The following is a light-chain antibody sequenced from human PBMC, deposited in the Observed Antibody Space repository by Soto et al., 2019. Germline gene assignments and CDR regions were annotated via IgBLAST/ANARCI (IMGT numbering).Light chain of an antibody. CDR2: AAS. J-gene: IGKJ3*01. Sequence: DIQMTQSPSSLSASVGDRFTITCRASQSINRYINWYQQKPGKAPKLLINAASSLQSGVPSRFSGSGSGTDFTLTISNLQPEDFATYYCQQTYTTPFTFGPGTKVDI. CDR3: QQTYTTPFT. V-gene: IGKV1-39*01. CDR1: QSINRY.